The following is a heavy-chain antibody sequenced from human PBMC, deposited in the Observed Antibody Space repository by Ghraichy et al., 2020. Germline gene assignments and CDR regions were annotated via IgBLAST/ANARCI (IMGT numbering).Heavy chain of an antibody. J-gene: IGHJ6*02. D-gene: IGHD6-19*01. Sequence: GSLRLSCAASGFTVSSNYMSWVRQAPGKGLEWVSVIYSGGSTYYGDSVKGRFTISRHNSKNTLYLQMNSLRAEDTAVYYCARGYSSGWYRDYGMDVWGQGTTVTVSS. V-gene: IGHV3-53*04. CDR3: ARGYSSGWYRDYGMDV. CDR1: GFTVSSNY. CDR2: IYSGGST.